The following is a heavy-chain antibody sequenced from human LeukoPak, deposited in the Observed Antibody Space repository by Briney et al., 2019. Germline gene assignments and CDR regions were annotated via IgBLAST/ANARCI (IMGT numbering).Heavy chain of an antibody. V-gene: IGHV3-66*01. Sequence: GGSLRLSCAASGFTVSSNYMSWVRQAPGKGLEWVSVIYSGGSTYYADSVKGRFTISRDNSKNTLYLQMNSLRAEDTAVYYCARVLGSGYYDAFDYWGQGTLVTVSS. CDR1: GFTVSSNY. J-gene: IGHJ4*02. D-gene: IGHD3-22*01. CDR3: ARVLGSGYYDAFDY. CDR2: IYSGGST.